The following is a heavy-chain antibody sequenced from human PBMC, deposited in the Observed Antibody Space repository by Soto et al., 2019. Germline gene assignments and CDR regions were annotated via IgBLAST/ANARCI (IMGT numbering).Heavy chain of an antibody. CDR3: ARLPRARDRPVSGMDV. V-gene: IGHV1-8*01. Sequence: QVQLVQSGAEVKKPGASVKVSCKASGYTFTSYDINWVRQATGQGLEWMGWMNPNSGNTGYAQKFQGRVTMPRNTSLSTAHMELSSLSSEDTAVYYCARLPRARDRPVSGMDVWGQATTVTVSS. J-gene: IGHJ6*02. CDR1: GYTFTSYD. D-gene: IGHD6-6*01. CDR2: MNPNSGNT.